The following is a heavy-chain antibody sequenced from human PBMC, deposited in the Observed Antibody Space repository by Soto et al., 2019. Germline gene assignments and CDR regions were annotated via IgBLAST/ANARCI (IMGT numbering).Heavy chain of an antibody. CDR2: INHSGST. J-gene: IGHJ5*02. Sequence: SETLSLTCAVYGGSFFDNFWSWIRQPPGKGLEWIGEINHSGSTNYNPSLKSRVTISVDTSKGQFSLKLSSVTAADTAVYYCAALDCSSTSCYGGDWFDPWGQGTLVTVSS. D-gene: IGHD2-2*01. V-gene: IGHV4-34*01. CDR3: AALDCSSTSCYGGDWFDP. CDR1: GGSFFDNF.